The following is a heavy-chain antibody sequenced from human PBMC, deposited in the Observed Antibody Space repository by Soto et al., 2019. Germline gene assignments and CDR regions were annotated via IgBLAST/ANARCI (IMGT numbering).Heavy chain of an antibody. D-gene: IGHD4-4*01. CDR2: IYYSGST. CDR1: GGSISSSSYY. V-gene: IGHV4-39*01. Sequence: QLLESGPGLVKPSETLSLTCTVSGGSISSSSYYWGWIRQPPGKGLEWIGSIYYSGSTYYNPSLKSRVTISVDTSKNQFSLKLSSVTAADTAVYYCARHVTTVTTEFDYWGQGTLVTVSS. CDR3: ARHVTTVTTEFDY. J-gene: IGHJ4*02.